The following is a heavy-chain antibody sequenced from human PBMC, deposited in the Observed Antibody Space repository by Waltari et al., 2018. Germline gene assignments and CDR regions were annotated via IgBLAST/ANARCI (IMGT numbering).Heavy chain of an antibody. Sequence: EVQLVESGGGLVKPGGSLRLSCAASGFTFSSYSMNWVRQAPGKGLEWVSSISSSSSYISYADSVKCRFTISRVNAKNSLILQMNRLRADDTAVYYCARDFIVNGCFDYWGQVTLVTVSS. J-gene: IGHJ4*02. CDR3: ARDFIVNGCFDY. D-gene: IGHD2-15*01. V-gene: IGHV3-21*01. CDR2: ISSSSSYI. CDR1: GFTFSSYS.